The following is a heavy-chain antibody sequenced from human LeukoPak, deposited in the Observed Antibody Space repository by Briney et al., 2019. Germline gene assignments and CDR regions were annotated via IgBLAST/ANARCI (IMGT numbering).Heavy chain of an antibody. V-gene: IGHV4-39*07. CDR3: ASGCSSARCVY. CDR1: GGSISSGGYY. Sequence: SETLSLTCTVSGGSISSGGYYWSWIRQPPGKGLEWIGEINHSGSTNYNPSLKSRVTISVDTSKNQFSLKLSSVTAADTAVYYCASGCSSARCVYWGQGTLVTVSS. D-gene: IGHD6-19*01. CDR2: INHSGST. J-gene: IGHJ4*02.